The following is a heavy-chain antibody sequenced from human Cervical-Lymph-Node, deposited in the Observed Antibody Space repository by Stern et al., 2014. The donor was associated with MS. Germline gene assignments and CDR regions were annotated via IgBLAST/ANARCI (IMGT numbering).Heavy chain of an antibody. D-gene: IGHD2-8*01. J-gene: IGHJ3*02. CDR1: GSSFTTYW. Sequence: EDQLVESGAEVKKPGESLKISCKDFGSSFTTYWLGWGRQMPGKGLEWMGVIFTGDSDTTYSPTFQGQVTMSADKSTSTAYLQWRSLRASDTAMYYCAKRVSDAFNIWGQGTMVTVSS. V-gene: IGHV5-51*03. CDR2: IFTGDSDT. CDR3: AKRVSDAFNI.